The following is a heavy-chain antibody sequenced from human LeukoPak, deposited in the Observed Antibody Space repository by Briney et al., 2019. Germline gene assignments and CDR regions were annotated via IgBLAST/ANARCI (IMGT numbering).Heavy chain of an antibody. J-gene: IGHJ6*03. CDR1: GFTFISYA. CDR3: VKFRGIQHYNYHMDV. CDR2: LTGSGGNT. V-gene: IGHV3-23*01. D-gene: IGHD3-10*01. Sequence: GGSLRLSCAASGFTFISYAMSWVRQARGKGLEWVSGLTGSGGNTYYADSVKGRFTISRDNSKNTLSLQMNSLRAEDAAVYYCVKFRGIQHYNYHMDVWGKGTTVTVSS.